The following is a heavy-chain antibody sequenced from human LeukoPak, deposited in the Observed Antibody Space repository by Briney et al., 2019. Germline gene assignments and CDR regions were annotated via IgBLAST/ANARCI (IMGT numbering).Heavy chain of an antibody. J-gene: IGHJ3*02. V-gene: IGHV3-21*01. CDR2: ISSSSSYI. Sequence: GGSLRLSCAASGFTFSSYSMNWVRQAPGKGLEWVSSISSSSSYIYYADSVKGRFTISRDNSKSMLYLQMNSLRPEDTAVYYCARDLAYCAGDCYSGDAFDIWGQGTRVTVSA. CDR3: ARDLAYCAGDCYSGDAFDI. D-gene: IGHD2-21*02. CDR1: GFTFSSYS.